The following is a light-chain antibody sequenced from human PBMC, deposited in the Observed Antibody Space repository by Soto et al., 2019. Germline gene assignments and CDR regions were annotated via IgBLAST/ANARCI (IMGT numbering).Light chain of an antibody. Sequence: EIVLTQSPATLSLSPGERATLSCRASQSISSYLAWYQQKPGQAPRLLIYDASNRATGIPARFSGSGSGTDFTLTISSLEPEDFAVYYCQQRSNWPRTFGQAPKVDI. J-gene: IGKJ1*01. CDR1: QSISSY. V-gene: IGKV3-11*01. CDR3: QQRSNWPRT. CDR2: DAS.